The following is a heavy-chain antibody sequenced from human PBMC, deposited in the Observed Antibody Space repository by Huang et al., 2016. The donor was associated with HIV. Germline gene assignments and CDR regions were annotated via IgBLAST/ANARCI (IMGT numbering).Heavy chain of an antibody. D-gene: IGHD6-19*01. J-gene: IGHJ6*02. Sequence: LQLQESGPGLVKSSETLSLICTVSGGSISSSSYYWGWIRQPPGKGPEWIGSLYYSGNTDYNPPLKSRVTISVDTSKNQFSLKVNSVTAADTAVYYCARHGRVAGHYYNNMDVWGRGTTVTVSS. CDR2: LYYSGNT. V-gene: IGHV4-39*01. CDR3: ARHGRVAGHYYNNMDV. CDR1: GGSISSSSYY.